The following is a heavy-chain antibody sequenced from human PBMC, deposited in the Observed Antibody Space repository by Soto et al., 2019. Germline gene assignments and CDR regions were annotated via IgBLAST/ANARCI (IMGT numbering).Heavy chain of an antibody. CDR3: ARLRVYCTNGVCYGMDV. Sequence: GESLKISCKGSGYSFTSYWISWVRQMPGKGLEWMGRIGPSDSYTNYSPSFQGHVTISADKSISTAYLRWSSLKASDTAMYYCARLRVYCTNGVCYGMDVWGQGTTVTVSS. D-gene: IGHD2-8*01. J-gene: IGHJ6*02. CDR2: IGPSDSYT. V-gene: IGHV5-10-1*01. CDR1: GYSFTSYW.